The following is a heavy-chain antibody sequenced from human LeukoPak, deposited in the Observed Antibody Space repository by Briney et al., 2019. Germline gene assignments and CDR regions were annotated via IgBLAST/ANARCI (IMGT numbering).Heavy chain of an antibody. D-gene: IGHD4-23*01. J-gene: IGHJ4*02. CDR1: GYSMSSGYY. CDR3: ARLAHYGGNDY. V-gene: IGHV4-38-2*02. CDR2: IYQSGGT. Sequence: SETLSLTCTVSGYSMSSGYYWGWSRPPPGKGLERIGMIYQSGGTYYNPSLKSRVTISVDTSKTQSSLKLSSVTAADTAVYYCARLAHYGGNDYWGQGTLVTVSS.